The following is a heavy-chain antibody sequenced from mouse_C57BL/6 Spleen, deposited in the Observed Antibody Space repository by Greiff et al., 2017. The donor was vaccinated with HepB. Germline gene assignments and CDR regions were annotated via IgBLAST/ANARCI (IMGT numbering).Heavy chain of an antibody. V-gene: IGHV5-16*01. J-gene: IGHJ1*03. D-gene: IGHD1-1*01. CDR3: ARDGHYYGSSYWYFDV. CDR2: INYDGSST. Sequence: EVKVEESEGGLVQPGSSMKLSCTASGFTFSDYYMAWVRQVPEKGLEWVANINYDGSSTYYLDSLKSRFIISRDNAKNILYLQMSSLKSEDTATYYCARDGHYYGSSYWYFDVWGTGTTVTVSS. CDR1: GFTFSDYY.